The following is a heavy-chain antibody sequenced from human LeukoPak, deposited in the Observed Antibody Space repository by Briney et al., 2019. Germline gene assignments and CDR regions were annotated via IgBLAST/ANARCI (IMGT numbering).Heavy chain of an antibody. CDR2: VSSTGGDK. D-gene: IGHD3-10*01. CDR3: ARGENGSFDH. CDR1: GVTFEDYY. V-gene: IGHV3-11*01. Sequence: GGSLRLSCTGSGVTFEDYYLSWIRQAPGKGLEWISYVSSTGGDKFYADPVKGRFTISRDNARNSLYMEMNDLIAEDTAFYYCARGENGSFDHWGQGTLVIVST. J-gene: IGHJ4*02.